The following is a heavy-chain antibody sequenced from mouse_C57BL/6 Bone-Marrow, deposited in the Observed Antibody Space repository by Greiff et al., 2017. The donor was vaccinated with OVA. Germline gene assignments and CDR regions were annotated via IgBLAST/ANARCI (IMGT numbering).Heavy chain of an antibody. CDR1: GFSLTSYG. D-gene: IGHD1-1*01. Sequence: QVQLQQSGPGLVAPSQSLSITCTVSGFSLTSYGVHWVRQPPGKGLEWLVVIWSDGSTTYNSALKSRLSIIKDNSKSQVFLKMNSLQTDDTAMYYCARQRRYGSSYGYAMDDWGQGTSVTVSS. V-gene: IGHV2-6-1*01. CDR2: IWSDGST. CDR3: ARQRRYGSSYGYAMDD. J-gene: IGHJ4*01.